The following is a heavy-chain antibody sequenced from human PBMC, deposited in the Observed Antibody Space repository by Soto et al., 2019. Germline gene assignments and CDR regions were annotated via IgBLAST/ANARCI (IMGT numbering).Heavy chain of an antibody. CDR3: AKDTARYYYYGMDV. CDR2: ISDSGGST. CDR1: GFTFSNFA. J-gene: IGHJ6*02. Sequence: GGSLRLSCAVSGFTFSNFAMSWVRQAPGKGLEWVSSISDSGGSTYYTDSVKGRFTISRDNSKNTLYLQMNSLRAEDTAIYYCAKDTARYYYYGMDVWGQGTTVTVSS. V-gene: IGHV3-23*01.